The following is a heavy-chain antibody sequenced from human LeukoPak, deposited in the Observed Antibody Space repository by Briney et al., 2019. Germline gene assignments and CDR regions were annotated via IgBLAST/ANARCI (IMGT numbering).Heavy chain of an antibody. J-gene: IGHJ6*02. CDR3: ARGLRFLVV. Sequence: SETLSLTCAVSGGSFGGFYWSWIRQPPGKGLEWIGEINHSGYTNYYPSLKSRVTISVDTSKNQFSLKLSFVTAADTAVYYCARGLRFLVVWGQGTTVTVSS. CDR1: GGSFGGFY. CDR2: INHSGYT. V-gene: IGHV4-34*01. D-gene: IGHD3-3*01.